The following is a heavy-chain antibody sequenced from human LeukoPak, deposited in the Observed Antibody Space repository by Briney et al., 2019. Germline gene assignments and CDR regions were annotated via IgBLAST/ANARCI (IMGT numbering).Heavy chain of an antibody. CDR1: GGSFSGYY. D-gene: IGHD3-10*01. Sequence: SETLSLTCAVYGGSFSGYYWTLIRQPPGKGLEWIGEINHSGTTNYNPSLKSRVTISVDTSKNQFSLKLSSVTAADTAVYYCARSEGSGSTVLHYWGQETLVTVSS. J-gene: IGHJ4*02. V-gene: IGHV4-34*01. CDR2: INHSGTT. CDR3: ARSEGSGSTVLHY.